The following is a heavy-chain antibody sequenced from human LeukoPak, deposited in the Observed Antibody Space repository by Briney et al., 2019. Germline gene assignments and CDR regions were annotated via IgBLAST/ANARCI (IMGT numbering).Heavy chain of an antibody. D-gene: IGHD5-12*01. V-gene: IGHV4-30-2*01. J-gene: IGHJ4*02. CDR3: ARGWDDSGYDSHFDY. CDR2: IYQSGST. Sequence: SQTLSLTCAVSGGSISSGGYSWSWIRQPPGQGLEWIGYIYQSGSTYYNPSLKSRVTISVDRSKNQFSLKLSSVTAADTAVYYCARGWDDSGYDSHFDYWGQGTLVTVSS. CDR1: GGSISSGGYS.